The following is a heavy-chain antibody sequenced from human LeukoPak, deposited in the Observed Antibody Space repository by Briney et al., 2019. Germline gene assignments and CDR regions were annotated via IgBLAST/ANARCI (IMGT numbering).Heavy chain of an antibody. CDR2: FDPEDGET. CDR3: ATRGRMQWLVSPYYYYYMDV. V-gene: IGHV1-24*01. J-gene: IGHJ6*03. D-gene: IGHD6-19*01. CDR1: GYTLTELS. Sequence: ASVKVSCKVSGYTLTELSMHWVRQAPGKGLEWMGGFDPEDGETIYAQKFQGRVTMTEDTSTDTAYMELSSLRSEDTAVYYCATRGRMQWLVSPYYYYYMDVWGKGTTVTVSS.